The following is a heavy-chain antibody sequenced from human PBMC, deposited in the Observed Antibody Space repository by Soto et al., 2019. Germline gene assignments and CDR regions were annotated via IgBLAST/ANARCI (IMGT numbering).Heavy chain of an antibody. J-gene: IGHJ6*02. D-gene: IGHD4-17*01. CDR3: ARDRSGDYLISTNGMDV. CDR2: INAGNGNT. Sequence: GASVKVSCKASGYAFTSYAMHWVRQAPGQRLEWMGWINAGNGNTKYSQKFRGRVTITRDTSASTAYMELSSLRSEDTAVYYCARDRSGDYLISTNGMDVWGQGTTVTVSS. CDR1: GYAFTSYA. V-gene: IGHV1-3*01.